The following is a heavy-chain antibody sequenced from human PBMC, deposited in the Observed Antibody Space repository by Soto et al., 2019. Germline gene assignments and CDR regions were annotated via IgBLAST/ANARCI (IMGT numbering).Heavy chain of an antibody. Sequence: PSETLSLTCAVSGYSISSGYYWGWIRQPPGKGLEWIGSIYHSGSTYYNPSLKSRVTISVDTSKNQFSLKLSSVTAADTAVYYCASPLAGGGSTSPWVVDVWGQGTTVTVSS. D-gene: IGHD2-2*01. CDR3: ASPLAGGGSTSPWVVDV. V-gene: IGHV4-38-2*01. CDR1: GYSISSGYY. J-gene: IGHJ6*02. CDR2: IYHSGST.